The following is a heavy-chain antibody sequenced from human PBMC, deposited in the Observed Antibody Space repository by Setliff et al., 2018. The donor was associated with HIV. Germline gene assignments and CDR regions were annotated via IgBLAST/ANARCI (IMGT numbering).Heavy chain of an antibody. CDR1: GYTFTSYD. D-gene: IGHD3-3*01. Sequence: ASVKVSCKASGYTFTSYDINWVRQATGQGLEWMGWMNPNSGNTGYAQKFQGRVTMTRNTSISTAYMELSSLRSEDTAVYYCARGPASKYYNFWSGYEGFYYYCMDVWGKGTTVTVSS. CDR2: MNPNSGNT. CDR3: ARGPASKYYNFWSGYEGFYYYCMDV. V-gene: IGHV1-8*02. J-gene: IGHJ6*03.